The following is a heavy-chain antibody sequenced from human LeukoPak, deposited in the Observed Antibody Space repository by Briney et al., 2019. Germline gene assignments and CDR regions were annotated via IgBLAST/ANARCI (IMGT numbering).Heavy chain of an antibody. Sequence: ASVTVSCKVSGHTLSELSMHWVRQAPGKGLEWMGGVDPEDGETIYGQKFQGRVTMTEDTSTDTAYMELRSLRSEDTAVYFCAADLGELLTHWGQGTLVTVSS. D-gene: IGHD3-10*01. J-gene: IGHJ4*02. CDR1: GHTLSELS. CDR3: AADLGELLTH. CDR2: VDPEDGET. V-gene: IGHV1-24*01.